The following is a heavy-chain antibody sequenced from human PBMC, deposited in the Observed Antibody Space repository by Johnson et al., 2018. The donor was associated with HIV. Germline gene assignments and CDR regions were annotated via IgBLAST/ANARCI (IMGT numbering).Heavy chain of an antibody. J-gene: IGHJ3*01. CDR2: IGTAGDT. V-gene: IGHV3-13*01. Sequence: MLLVESGGGVVRPGGSLRLSCAASGFTFSSYDMHWVRQATGKGLEWVSAIGTAGDTYYPGSVKGRFTISRDNSKNTLYLQMHSLRTEDTAYYYGARDLPRIYDAFDLWGQGTKVTISS. CDR1: GFTFSSYD. D-gene: IGHD2-15*01. CDR3: ARDLPRIYDAFDL.